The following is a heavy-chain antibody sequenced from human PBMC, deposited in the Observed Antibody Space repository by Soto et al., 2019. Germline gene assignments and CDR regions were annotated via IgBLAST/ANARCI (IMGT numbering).Heavy chain of an antibody. CDR2: IYPGDSDT. D-gene: IGHD4-17*01. J-gene: IGHJ3*02. Sequence: GESLKISCKGSGYSFTNFWIAWVRQMPGKGLEWMGIIYPGDSDTRYSPSFQGQVTISADKSISTAYLQCNNLKASDTAMYYCARTTVTTDSAFDIWGRGIMVTVSS. CDR1: GYSFTNFW. V-gene: IGHV5-51*01. CDR3: ARTTVTTDSAFDI.